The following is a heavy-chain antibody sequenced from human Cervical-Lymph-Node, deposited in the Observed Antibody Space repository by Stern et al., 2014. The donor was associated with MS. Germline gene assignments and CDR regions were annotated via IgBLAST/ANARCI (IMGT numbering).Heavy chain of an antibody. CDR3: ARGRDGYKSHFDY. CDR1: GGSISSGGYY. D-gene: IGHD5-24*01. CDR2: IYYSGST. Sequence: VQLEESGPGLVKPSQTMSLTCTVSGGSISSGGYYWSWIRPHPGQGLEWIGYIYYSGSTYYNPSLKSRVTISVDTSKNQFSLKLSSVTAADTAVYYCARGRDGYKSHFDYWGQGTLVTVSS. V-gene: IGHV4-31*03. J-gene: IGHJ4*02.